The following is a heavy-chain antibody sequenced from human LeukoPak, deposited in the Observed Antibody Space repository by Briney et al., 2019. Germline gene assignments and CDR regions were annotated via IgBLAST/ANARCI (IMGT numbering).Heavy chain of an antibody. CDR2: ISSSTI. V-gene: IGHV3-48*01. Sequence: GGSLRLSCAASGFTFSSYSMNWVRQAPGKGLEWVSYISSSTIYYADSVKGRFTISRDNAKNSLYLQMNSLRAEDTAVYYCARGSGSYGGSYYWGQGTLVTVSS. D-gene: IGHD1-26*01. CDR1: GFTFSSYS. CDR3: ARGSGSYGGSYY. J-gene: IGHJ4*02.